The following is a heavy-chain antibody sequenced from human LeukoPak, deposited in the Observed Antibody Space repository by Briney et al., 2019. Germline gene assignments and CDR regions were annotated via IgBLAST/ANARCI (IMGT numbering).Heavy chain of an antibody. V-gene: IGHV3-23*01. CDR3: AKGHPLSYYYDSSGRSEYFQH. D-gene: IGHD3-22*01. Sequence: GSLRLSCAASGFTFSSYAMSWVRQAPGKGLESVSAISGSGGSTYYADSVKGRFTISRDNSKNTLYLQMNSLRAEDTAVYYCAKGHPLSYYYDSSGRSEYFQHWGQGTLVTVSS. CDR1: GFTFSSYA. CDR2: ISGSGGST. J-gene: IGHJ1*01.